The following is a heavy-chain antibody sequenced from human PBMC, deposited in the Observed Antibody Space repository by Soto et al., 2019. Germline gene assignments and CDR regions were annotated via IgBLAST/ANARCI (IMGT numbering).Heavy chain of an antibody. CDR2: FSGGRDTT. J-gene: IGHJ4*02. CDR3: AKATSATCTGSICYSFDY. V-gene: IGHV3-23*01. CDR1: GFTFSSYA. Sequence: GGSLRLCCVASGFTFSSYAMSWVRQAPGQRLEWVATFSGGRDTTWHADSVKGRFTVSRDSSKNTLSLQMNSLRPEDTALYYCAKATSATCTGSICYSFDYWGQRTLVTVSS. D-gene: IGHD2-21*01.